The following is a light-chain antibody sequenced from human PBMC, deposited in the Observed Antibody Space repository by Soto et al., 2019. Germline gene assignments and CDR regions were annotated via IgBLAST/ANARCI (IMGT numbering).Light chain of an antibody. J-gene: IGKJ4*01. Sequence: DIQMTQSPSSLSASVGDRVTITWQANQSVSDSLNWYQQKPGKVPKLLIYAASSLRSGVPSRISGSGSGTDFTLTISSLQLEDFATYYCQQSHTNPLTFGGGTKVDIK. CDR2: AAS. CDR1: QSVSDS. V-gene: IGKV1-39*01. CDR3: QQSHTNPLT.